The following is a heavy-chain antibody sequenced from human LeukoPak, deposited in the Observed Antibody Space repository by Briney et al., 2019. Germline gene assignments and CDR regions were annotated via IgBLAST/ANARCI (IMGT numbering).Heavy chain of an antibody. CDR2: IYHSGST. CDR1: GGSISSYY. J-gene: IGHJ5*02. D-gene: IGHD3-22*01. Sequence: KPSETLSLTCTVSGGSISSYYWGWIRQPPGKGLEWIGSIYHSGSTYYNPSLKSRVTISVDTSKNQFSLKLSSVTAADTAVYYCARDAYDNKWFDPWGQGTLVTVSS. V-gene: IGHV4-38-2*02. CDR3: ARDAYDNKWFDP.